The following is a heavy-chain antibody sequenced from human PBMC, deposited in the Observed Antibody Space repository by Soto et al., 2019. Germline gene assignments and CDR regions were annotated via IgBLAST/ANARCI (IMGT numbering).Heavy chain of an antibody. J-gene: IGHJ6*02. Sequence: SETLSLTCTFSVGSIRSGGYYWSWIRQHPGKGLEWIGYIYYSGSTYYNPSLKSRVTISVDTSKNQFSLKLSSVTAADTAVYYCARGYPASGMDVWGQGTTVTVSS. CDR1: VGSIRSGGYY. CDR3: ARGYPASGMDV. D-gene: IGHD1-1*01. CDR2: IYYSGST. V-gene: IGHV4-31*03.